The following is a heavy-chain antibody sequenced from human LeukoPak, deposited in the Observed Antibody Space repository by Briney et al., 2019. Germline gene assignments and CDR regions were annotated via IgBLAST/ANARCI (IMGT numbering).Heavy chain of an antibody. V-gene: IGHV3-7*01. Sequence: GGSLRLSCAASGFTFSSYWMSWVRQAPGKGLEWVANIKQDGSEKCYVDSVKGRFTISRDNAKNSLYLQMDSLRDEDTAVYYCVRDAAYSAFNMWGQGTMVTVSS. CDR2: IKQDGSEK. CDR3: VRDAAYSAFNM. D-gene: IGHD4-11*01. CDR1: GFTFSSYW. J-gene: IGHJ3*02.